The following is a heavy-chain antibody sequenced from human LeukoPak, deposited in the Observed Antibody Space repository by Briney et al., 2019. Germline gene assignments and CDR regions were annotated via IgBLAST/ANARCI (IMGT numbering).Heavy chain of an antibody. CDR3: ARDTRYSSSWHLPKFDY. CDR1: GFTFSSYE. D-gene: IGHD6-13*01. V-gene: IGHV3-48*03. J-gene: IGHJ4*02. CDR2: ISSSGSTI. Sequence: GGSLRLSCAASGFTFSSYEMNWVRQAPGKGLEWVSYISSSGSTIYYADSVKGRFTISRDNAKNSLYLQMNSLRAEDTAVYYCARDTRYSSSWHLPKFDYWGQGTLVTVSS.